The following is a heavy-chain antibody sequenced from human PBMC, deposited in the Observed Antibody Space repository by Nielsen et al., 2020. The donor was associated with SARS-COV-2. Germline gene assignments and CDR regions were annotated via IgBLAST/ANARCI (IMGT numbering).Heavy chain of an antibody. V-gene: IGHV7-4-1*02. D-gene: IGHD2-21*01. CDR1: GYTFTSYA. J-gene: IGHJ3*02. CDR2: INTNTGNP. Sequence: APVKVSCKASGYTFTSYAMNWVRQAPGQGLEWMGWINTNTGNPTYAQGFTGRFVFSLDTSVSTAYLQISSLKAEDTAVYYCARDTRFLWTDAFDIWGQGTMATVSS. CDR3: ARDTRFLWTDAFDI.